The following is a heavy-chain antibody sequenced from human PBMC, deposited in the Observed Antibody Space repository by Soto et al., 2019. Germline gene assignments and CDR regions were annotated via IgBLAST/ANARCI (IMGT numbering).Heavy chain of an antibody. CDR3: ASLYSPETPFDY. J-gene: IGHJ4*02. CDR1: VGSISSGGYY. Sequence: QVQLQESGPGLVKPSQTLFLTCTVSVGSISSGGYYWSWIRQHPGKGLEWIGYIYYSGSTYYNPSLTSRVTISVDTSKNQFCLKLSSVTAADTAVYYCASLYSPETPFDYWGQGTLVTVSS. D-gene: IGHD1-26*01. V-gene: IGHV4-31*03. CDR2: IYYSGST.